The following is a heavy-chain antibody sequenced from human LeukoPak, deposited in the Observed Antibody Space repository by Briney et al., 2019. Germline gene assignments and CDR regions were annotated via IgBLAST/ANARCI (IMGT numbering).Heavy chain of an antibody. D-gene: IGHD3-3*01. J-gene: IGHJ4*02. CDR2: ISSTSSTI. Sequence: GGSLRLSCAASGFTFSSYSMSWVRQAPGKGLEWVSYISSTSSTIYYADSVKGRFTISRDNAKNSLYLQMNSLRAEDTAVYDCAKSPLSTIFGVVIDWGQGTLVTVSS. CDR1: GFTFSSYS. V-gene: IGHV3-48*01. CDR3: AKSPLSTIFGVVID.